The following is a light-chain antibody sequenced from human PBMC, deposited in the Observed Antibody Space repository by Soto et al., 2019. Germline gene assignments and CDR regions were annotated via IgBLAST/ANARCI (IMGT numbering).Light chain of an antibody. V-gene: IGKV1-39*01. CDR1: QSISTY. Sequence: DIQMTQSPSSLSASVGDRVSITCRASQSISTYLNWYHQKPGKAPKLLIYAASTLQSGVPSRFSGSGSGTDFTLTISSLQPEDSATYYCQQSDHSPRTFGQGTKVDI. J-gene: IGKJ1*01. CDR3: QQSDHSPRT. CDR2: AAS.